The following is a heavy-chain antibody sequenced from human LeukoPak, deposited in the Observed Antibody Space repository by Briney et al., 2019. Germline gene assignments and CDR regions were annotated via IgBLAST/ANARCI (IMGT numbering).Heavy chain of an antibody. CDR2: ISPGGDAV. Sequence: GGSRRLSCAASGFIFSDYHRSWIRQAPGKGLEWVSYISPGGDAVYFADSVKGRFTISRDNAKNSLFLQMSSLTAEDTAVYYCSGGRDIAVAGPGGYFDFWGQGSLVTVSS. CDR3: SGGRDIAVAGPGGYFDF. V-gene: IGHV3-11*01. J-gene: IGHJ4*02. CDR1: GFIFSDYH. D-gene: IGHD6-19*01.